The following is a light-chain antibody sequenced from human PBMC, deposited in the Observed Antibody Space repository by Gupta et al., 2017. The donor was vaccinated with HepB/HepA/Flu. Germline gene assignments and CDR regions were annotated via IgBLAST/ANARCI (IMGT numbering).Light chain of an antibody. CDR2: KNR. CDR3: QSHDRSSGPV. CDR1: NSHHGENSD. Sequence: QSVLPPPPSVSGAPGQRFLISCTGGNSHHGENSDVHWYQQRPGTPPKLLIYKNRNRPSGVPDRFSGSKAGTAASLAITGLQAEEEADYYCQSHDRSSGPVFGGGTRLTV. V-gene: IGLV1-40*01. J-gene: IGLJ2*01.